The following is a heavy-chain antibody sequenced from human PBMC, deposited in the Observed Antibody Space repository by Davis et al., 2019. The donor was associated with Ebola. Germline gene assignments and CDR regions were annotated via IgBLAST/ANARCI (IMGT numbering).Heavy chain of an antibody. CDR3: ARDNRGRPLGY. CDR2: IKHDGSEK. V-gene: IGHV3-7*03. CDR1: GFTFSNYW. Sequence: GESLKISCAASGFTFSNYWMSWVRQAPGKGLEWVANIKHDGSEKYDVDFVRGRFTISRDNTRNSLFLQMNSLRVDDTAVYYCARDNRGRPLGYWGKGTLVIVSS. J-gene: IGHJ1*01. D-gene: IGHD3-16*02.